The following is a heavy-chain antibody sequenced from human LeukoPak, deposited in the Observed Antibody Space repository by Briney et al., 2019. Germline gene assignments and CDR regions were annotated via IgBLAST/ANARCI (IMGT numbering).Heavy chain of an antibody. Sequence: ASVKVSRKASGYTFTGYYMHWVRQSPGQGLEWMGLINTNSGGTNYAQKFQGRVTMTRDTSISTAYMELSRLRSDDTAVYYCARYNGDYAFDYWGQGTLVTVSS. CDR1: GYTFTGYY. D-gene: IGHD4-17*01. CDR3: ARYNGDYAFDY. J-gene: IGHJ4*02. V-gene: IGHV1-2*02. CDR2: INTNSGGT.